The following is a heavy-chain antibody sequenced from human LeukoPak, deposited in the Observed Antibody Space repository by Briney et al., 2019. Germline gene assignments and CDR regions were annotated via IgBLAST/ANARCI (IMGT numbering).Heavy chain of an antibody. CDR1: GYTFTSYY. Sequence: ASVKVSCKASGYTFTSYYMHWVRQAPGQGLEWMGIITPSGGSTRYAQKFQGRVTMTRDTSTNTVYMELSSLRSEDTALYYCARDTNAYSYDSSGYYPLDYWGQGTLVTVSS. CDR3: ARDTNAYSYDSSGYYPLDY. CDR2: ITPSGGST. J-gene: IGHJ4*02. D-gene: IGHD3-22*01. V-gene: IGHV1-46*01.